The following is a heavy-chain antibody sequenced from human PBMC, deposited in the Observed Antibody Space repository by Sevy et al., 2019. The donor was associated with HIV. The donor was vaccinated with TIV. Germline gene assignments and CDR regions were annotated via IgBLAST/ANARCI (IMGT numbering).Heavy chain of an antibody. V-gene: IGHV3-33*01. CDR3: ARVRSIYVDTTHYYAMDV. CDR1: GFTFSSYG. D-gene: IGHD5-18*01. CDR2: TWYDGSTK. Sequence: GGSLRLSCAASGFTFSSYGMHWVRRAPGKGLEWVALTWYDGSTKFYADSVKGRFTISRDNSKNILSLQMNSLRADDPAVYYCARVRSIYVDTTHYYAMDVWGQGTTVTVSS. J-gene: IGHJ6*02.